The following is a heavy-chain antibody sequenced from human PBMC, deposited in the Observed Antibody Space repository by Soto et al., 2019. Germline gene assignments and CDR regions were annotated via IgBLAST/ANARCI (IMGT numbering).Heavy chain of an antibody. CDR2: ISGSGGST. Sequence: LRLSCAASGFTFSSYAMSWVRQAPGKGLEWVSAISGSGGSTYYADSVKGRFTISRDNSKNTLYLQMNSLRAEDTAVYYCASTIVGATNGWFDPWGQGTLVTVSS. CDR1: GFTFSSYA. J-gene: IGHJ5*02. CDR3: ASTIVGATNGWFDP. V-gene: IGHV3-23*01. D-gene: IGHD1-26*01.